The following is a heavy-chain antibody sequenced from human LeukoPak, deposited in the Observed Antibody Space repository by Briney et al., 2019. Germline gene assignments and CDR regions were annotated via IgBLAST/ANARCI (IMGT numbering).Heavy chain of an antibody. CDR1: GGPFRSYA. Sequence: QVSCHASGGPFRSYAISWVRQAPGQGLEWMGRIIPIFGTANYAQKFQGRVTITTDESTSTAYMELSSLRSEDTAVYYCARDLGIAVVGEAFDIWGQGTMVTVSS. CDR3: ARDLGIAVVGEAFDI. CDR2: IIPIFGTA. J-gene: IGHJ3*02. V-gene: IGHV1-69*05. D-gene: IGHD6-19*01.